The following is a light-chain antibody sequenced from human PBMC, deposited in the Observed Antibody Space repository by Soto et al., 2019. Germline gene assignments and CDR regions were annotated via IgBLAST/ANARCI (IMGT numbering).Light chain of an antibody. CDR2: GAS. CDR1: QSVSSK. CDR3: QQSNTWPPIT. J-gene: IGKJ5*01. Sequence: EIGITQSPATLSGSPGERATLSRRSSQSVSSKLAWYQQKPGQAHRLIIYGASNRATGIPARFSGSGSGTEFTLTISSLQSEDFAVYYCQQSNTWPPITVGQGTRLEIK. V-gene: IGKV3-15*01.